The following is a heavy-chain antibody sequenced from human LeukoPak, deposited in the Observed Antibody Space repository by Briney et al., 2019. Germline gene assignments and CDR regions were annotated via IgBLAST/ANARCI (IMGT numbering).Heavy chain of an antibody. Sequence: GGSLRLSCAASGFTFSIYAMTWVRQAPGKGLEWVSAISGSGGSTYYADFVKGRFTISRDNSKNTLYLQMNSLRAEDTAVYYCAKDRQVTAIFYYFDYWGQGTLVTVSS. CDR3: AKDRQVTAIFYYFDY. CDR1: GFTFSIYA. V-gene: IGHV3-23*01. J-gene: IGHJ4*02. CDR2: ISGSGGST. D-gene: IGHD2-21*02.